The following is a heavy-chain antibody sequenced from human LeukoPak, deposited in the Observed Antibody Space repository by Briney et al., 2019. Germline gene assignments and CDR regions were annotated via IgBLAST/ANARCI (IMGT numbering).Heavy chain of an antibody. CDR1: GFTFSSYG. CDR3: VGVANIDY. CDR2: IRYDGSNK. V-gene: IGHV3-30*02. D-gene: IGHD5-12*01. Sequence: SGGSLRLSCAASGFTFSSYGMHWVRQAPGKGLEWVAFIRYDGSNKYYADSVKGRFTVSRDNSKNTLYLQMNSLRAEDTAVYYCVGVANIDYWGQGTLVTVSS. J-gene: IGHJ4*02.